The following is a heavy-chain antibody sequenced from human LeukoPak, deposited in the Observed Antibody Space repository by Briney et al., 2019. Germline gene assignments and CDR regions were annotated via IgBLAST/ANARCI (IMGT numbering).Heavy chain of an antibody. CDR3: ARAVHGIGGGKGYFDY. J-gene: IGHJ4*02. CDR2: IYYSGST. CDR1: GGSISSYY. Sequence: SETLSLTCTVSGGSISSYYWSWIRQPPGKGLEWIGYIYYSGSTNYNPSLKSRVTISVDTSKNQFSLKLSSVTAADTAVYYCARAVHGIGGGKGYFDYWGQGTLVTVSS. V-gene: IGHV4-59*12. D-gene: IGHD4-23*01.